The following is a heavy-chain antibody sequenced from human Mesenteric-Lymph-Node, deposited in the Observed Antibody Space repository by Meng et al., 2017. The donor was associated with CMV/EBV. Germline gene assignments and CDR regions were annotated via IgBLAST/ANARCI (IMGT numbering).Heavy chain of an antibody. CDR3: ATLYALRDYYYYGMDV. Sequence: ASVKVSCKASGYTFSTYGISWVRQARGQGLEWMGWINVYDGKTNYAQKFQGRVTITADKSTSTAYMELSSLRSEDTAVYYCATLYALRDYYYYGMDVWGQGTTVTVSS. CDR2: INVYDGKT. D-gene: IGHD2-2*02. CDR1: GYTFSTYG. J-gene: IGHJ6*02. V-gene: IGHV1-18*01.